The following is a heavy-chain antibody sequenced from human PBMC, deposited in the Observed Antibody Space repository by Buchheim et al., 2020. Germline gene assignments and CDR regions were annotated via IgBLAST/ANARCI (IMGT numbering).Heavy chain of an antibody. J-gene: IGHJ1*01. CDR1: GGSFSGYY. Sequence: QVQLQQWGAGLLKPSETLSLTCAVYGGSFSGYYWSWIRQPPGKGLEWIGEINHSGSTNYNPFLKSRVTISVDTSKNQFPLKLSSVTAADTAVYYCARGSTPAALFQHWGQGTL. D-gene: IGHD2-15*01. CDR3: ARGSTPAALFQH. V-gene: IGHV4-34*01. CDR2: INHSGST.